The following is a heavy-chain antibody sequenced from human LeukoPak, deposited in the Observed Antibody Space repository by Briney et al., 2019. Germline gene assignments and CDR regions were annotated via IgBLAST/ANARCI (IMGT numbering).Heavy chain of an antibody. CDR2: ISSSGSTM. CDR1: GFTFRSYE. V-gene: IGHV3-48*03. D-gene: IGHD6-13*01. CDR3: ARYSSSWYEYYFDY. Sequence: GGSLRLSCVASGFTFRSYEMNWVRQAPGKGLEWVSYISSSGSTMYYADSVKGRFTISRDNAKNSLYLQMNSLRAEDTAVYYCARYSSSWYEYYFDYWGQGTLVTVSS. J-gene: IGHJ4*02.